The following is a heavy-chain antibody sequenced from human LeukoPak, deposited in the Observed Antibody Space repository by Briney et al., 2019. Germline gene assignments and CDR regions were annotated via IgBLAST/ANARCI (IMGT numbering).Heavy chain of an antibody. J-gene: IGHJ4*02. CDR1: GYTFTGYY. CDR3: ARDLGIAAAGTLSDY. D-gene: IGHD6-13*01. Sequence: GASVKVSCKASGYTFTGYYMHWVRQAPGQGLEWMGWINPNSGGTNYAQKFQGRVIMTRDTSIGTAYMELSRLRSDDTAVYYCARDLGIAAAGTLSDYWGQGTLATVSS. V-gene: IGHV1-2*02. CDR2: INPNSGGT.